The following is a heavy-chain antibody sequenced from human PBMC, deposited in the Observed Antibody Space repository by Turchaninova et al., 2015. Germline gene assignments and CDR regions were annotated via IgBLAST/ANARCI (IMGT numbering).Heavy chain of an antibody. J-gene: IGHJ3*02. CDR1: GYSFTNYW. CDR3: ARSSXDAFXX. V-gene: IGHV5-51*01. Sequence: EVQLVQSGAEVKKPGESLKISCKGSGYSFTNYWIGWVRQLPGKGLAWMGLIYPGDSDTKYSPXXQGXVXISADKSMXXAYXXXSSLKASXXAMYYFARSSXDAFXXWGQGXMVTVSS. D-gene: IGHD6-13*01. CDR2: IYPGDSDT.